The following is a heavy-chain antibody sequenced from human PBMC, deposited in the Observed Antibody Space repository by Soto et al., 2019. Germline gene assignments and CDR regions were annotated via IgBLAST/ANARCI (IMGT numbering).Heavy chain of an antibody. J-gene: IGHJ5*02. CDR3: AKDLKAPPTIFGVVIQGNNWFDP. CDR1: GFTFSSYA. V-gene: IGHV3-23*01. D-gene: IGHD3-3*01. CDR2: ISGSGGST. Sequence: GGSLRLSCAASGFTFSSYAMSWVRQAPGKGLEWASAISGSGGSTYYADSVKGRFTISRDNSKNTLYLQMNSLRAEDTAVYYCAKDLKAPPTIFGVVIQGNNWFDPWGQGTLVTVSS.